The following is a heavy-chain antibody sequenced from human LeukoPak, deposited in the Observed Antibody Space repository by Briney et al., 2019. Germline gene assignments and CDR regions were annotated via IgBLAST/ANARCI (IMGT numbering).Heavy chain of an antibody. J-gene: IGHJ4*02. CDR3: AGDSIRGGWYGGVDY. CDR1: GFTFSSYA. CDR2: MSFDGSNK. Sequence: GGSLRLSCAASGFTFSSYAMHWVRQAPGKGLEWVALMSFDGSNKYYADSVKGRFTISRDNSKSTLYLQMNSLRPEDTAVYYCAGDSIRGGWYGGVDYWGQGTLVTVSS. V-gene: IGHV3-30-3*01. D-gene: IGHD6-19*01.